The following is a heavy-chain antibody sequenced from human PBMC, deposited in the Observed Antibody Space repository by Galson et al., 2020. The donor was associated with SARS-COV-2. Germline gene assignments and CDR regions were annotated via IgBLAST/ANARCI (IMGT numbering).Heavy chain of an antibody. V-gene: IGHV3-23*01. CDR2: ISGGGGST. CDR3: AKDLSGGYSSGWNRDNHYYGYYGMDV. D-gene: IGHD6-19*01. CDR1: GFTFSSYA. Sequence: TGGSLRLSCAASGFTFSSYAMSWVRQAPGKGLEWVSAISGGGGSTYYADSVKGRFTISRDNSKNTLYLQMNSVRAEDTAVYYCAKDLSGGYSSGWNRDNHYYGYYGMDVWGQGTTVTVSS. J-gene: IGHJ6*02.